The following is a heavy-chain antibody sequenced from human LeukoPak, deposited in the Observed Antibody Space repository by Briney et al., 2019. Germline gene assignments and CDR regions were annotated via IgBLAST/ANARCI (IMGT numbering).Heavy chain of an antibody. CDR3: ASTSGYSGYGSSNWFDP. CDR1: GYTFTGYY. D-gene: IGHD5-12*01. CDR2: INPNSGGT. Sequence: ASVKVSCKASGYTFTGYYMHWVRQAPGQGLEWMGWINPNSGGTNYAQKFQGRVTMTRDTSISTAYMELGRLRSDDTAVYYCASTSGYSGYGSSNWFDPWGQGTLVTVSS. V-gene: IGHV1-2*02. J-gene: IGHJ5*02.